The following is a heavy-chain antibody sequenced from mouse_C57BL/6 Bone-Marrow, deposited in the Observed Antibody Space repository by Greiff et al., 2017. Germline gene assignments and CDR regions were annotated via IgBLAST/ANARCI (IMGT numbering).Heavy chain of an antibody. V-gene: IGHV5-12*01. CDR1: GFTFSDYY. D-gene: IGHD1-1*01. CDR2: ISNGGGST. CDR3: ARVHYGSSYGYAMDY. Sequence: EVKLMESGGGLVQPGGSLKLSCAASGFTFSDYYMYWVRQTPEKRLEWVAYISNGGGSTYYPDTVKGRFTISRDNAKNTLYLQMSRLKSEDTAMYYCARVHYGSSYGYAMDYWGQGTSVTVSS. J-gene: IGHJ4*01.